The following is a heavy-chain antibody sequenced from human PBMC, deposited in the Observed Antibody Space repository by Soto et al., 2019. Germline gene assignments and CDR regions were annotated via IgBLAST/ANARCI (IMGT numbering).Heavy chain of an antibody. V-gene: IGHV5-51*01. CDR2: IYPGDSDT. D-gene: IGHD3-3*01. CDR1: GYSFTSYW. J-gene: IGHJ4*02. Sequence: GESLKISCKGSGYSFTSYWIGWVRQMPGKGLEWMGIIYPGDSDTRYSPSFQGQVTISADKSISTAYLQWSSLKASDTAMYYCARRSYDFWSGYQSYFDYWGQGTLVTVSS. CDR3: ARRSYDFWSGYQSYFDY.